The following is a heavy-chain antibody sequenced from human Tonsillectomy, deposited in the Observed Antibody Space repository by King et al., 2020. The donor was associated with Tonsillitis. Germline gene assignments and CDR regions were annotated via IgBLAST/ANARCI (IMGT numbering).Heavy chain of an antibody. V-gene: IGHV3-33*08. D-gene: IGHD6-6*01. Sequence: VQLVESGGGVVQPGRSLRLSCAASGFTFSSYGMHWVRQAPGKGLEWVAVIWYDGSNKYYADSVKGRLTISRYNSKNTLYLQMNILRAEDTAVYYCARDLEYSRSSGRVTKPDYWGQGTLVTVSS. CDR2: IWYDGSNK. CDR1: GFTFSSYG. CDR3: ARDLEYSRSSGRVTKPDY. J-gene: IGHJ4*02.